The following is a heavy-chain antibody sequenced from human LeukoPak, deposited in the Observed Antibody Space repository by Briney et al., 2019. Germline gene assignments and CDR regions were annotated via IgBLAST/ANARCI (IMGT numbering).Heavy chain of an antibody. J-gene: IGHJ3*02. CDR3: ARQWLADAFDI. D-gene: IGHD6-19*01. Sequence: ASVKVSCKASDYTFINHGITWVRQAPGQGLEWMGWISPYNGDTKYAETLQGRFTMTTDTSTGTAYMELMSLRSDDTAFYYCARQWLADAFDIWGQGTMVTVSS. CDR2: ISPYNGDT. V-gene: IGHV1-18*01. CDR1: DYTFINHG.